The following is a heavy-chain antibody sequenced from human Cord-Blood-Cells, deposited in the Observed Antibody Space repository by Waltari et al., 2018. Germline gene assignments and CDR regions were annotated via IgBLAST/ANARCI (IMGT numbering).Heavy chain of an antibody. D-gene: IGHD6-19*01. CDR2: INHSGST. V-gene: IGHV4-34*01. CDR1: GGSFSGYY. Sequence: QVQLQQWGAGLLKPSETLSLTCAVYGGSFSGYYWSWIRQPPGKGLEWVGEINHSGSTKYNPSLKSRVTRSVDTSKNQFSLKLSSVTAADTAVYYCARLAVAGTGDAFDIWGQGTMVTDSS. CDR3: ARLAVAGTGDAFDI. J-gene: IGHJ3*02.